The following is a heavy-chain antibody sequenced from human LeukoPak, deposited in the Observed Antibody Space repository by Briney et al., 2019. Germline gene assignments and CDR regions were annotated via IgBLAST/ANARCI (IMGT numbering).Heavy chain of an antibody. Sequence: ASVKVSCKASGGTFSSYAISWVRQAPGQGLEWMGGIIPIFGTANYAQKFQGRVTITADKSTSTAYMELSSLRSEDTAVYYCARGFSSHNWFDPWGQGTLVTVSP. CDR3: ARGFSSHNWFDP. V-gene: IGHV1-69*06. CDR2: IIPIFGTA. J-gene: IGHJ5*02. D-gene: IGHD6-13*01. CDR1: GGTFSSYA.